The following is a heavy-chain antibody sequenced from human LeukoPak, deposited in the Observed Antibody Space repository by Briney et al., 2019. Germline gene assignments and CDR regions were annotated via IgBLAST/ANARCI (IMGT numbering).Heavy chain of an antibody. CDR1: GGCFSGYF. V-gene: IGHV4-34*01. J-gene: IGHJ6*02. Sequence: SEPLSLTCAVYGGCFSGYFWSWIRQPPGKGLEGIGEMCHSGSTNYNPSVKSRVSISVDPSKNQFSLRQSSVTAADTAVYYCARGLVMVTFGARYGMDVWGQGTTVTVSS. CDR3: ARGLVMVTFGARYGMDV. CDR2: MCHSGST. D-gene: IGHD3-16*01.